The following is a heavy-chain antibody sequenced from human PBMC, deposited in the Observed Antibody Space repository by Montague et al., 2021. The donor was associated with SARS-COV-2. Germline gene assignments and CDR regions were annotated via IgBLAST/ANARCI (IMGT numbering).Heavy chain of an antibody. Sequence: SETLSLTCSVSGGSVSSGIYYWSWIRQPPGEGLEWIGYIYYTGSTSYNPSLKSRVTISVDISKNQFSLKLTSVTAADTAVCYCARDRLPGSAEWFLGIDTWGQGALVTVSS. CDR1: GGSVSSGIYY. CDR2: IYYTGST. J-gene: IGHJ5*02. CDR3: ARDRLPGSAEWFLGIDT. D-gene: IGHD3-3*01. V-gene: IGHV4-61*01.